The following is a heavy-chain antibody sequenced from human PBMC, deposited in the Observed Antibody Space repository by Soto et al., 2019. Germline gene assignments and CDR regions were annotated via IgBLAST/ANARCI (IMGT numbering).Heavy chain of an antibody. J-gene: IGHJ6*02. CDR1: GGTFSSYA. V-gene: IGHV1-69*01. CDR3: ASAAPGECPPPHGFGMDV. Sequence: QVQLVQSGAEVKKPGSSVKVSCKASGGTFSSYAISWVRQAPGQGLEWMGGIIPIFGTANYAQKFQGRVTITADESTSTAYMELSSLRSEDTAVYYCASAAPGECPPPHGFGMDVWGQGTTVTVSS. CDR2: IIPIFGTA. D-gene: IGHD3-10*01.